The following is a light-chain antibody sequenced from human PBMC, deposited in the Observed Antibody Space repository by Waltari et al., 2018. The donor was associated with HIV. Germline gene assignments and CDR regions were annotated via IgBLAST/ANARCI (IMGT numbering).Light chain of an antibody. J-gene: IGLJ3*02. CDR2: LNSDGSH. CDR3: QTWGTGILV. Sequence: QLVLTQSPSASASLGASVKLTCTLSSGHSSYAIAWTQQQPEKGPRYLMKLNSDGSHSKGDGIPDRFSGSSSGAERYLTISSLQSEDEADYYCQTWGTGILVFGGGTNLTVL. V-gene: IGLV4-69*01. CDR1: SGHSSYA.